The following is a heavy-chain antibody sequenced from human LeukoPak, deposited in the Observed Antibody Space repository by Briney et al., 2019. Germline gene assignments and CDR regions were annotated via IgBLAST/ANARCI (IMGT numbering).Heavy chain of an antibody. Sequence: ASVKVSCKASGYTFTSYYMHWVRQAPGQGLEWMGIINPSGGSTSYAQKFQGRVTMTWDTSISTAYMELSRLRSDDTAVYYCARQARRESIFGYYYYYMDVWGKGTTVTVS. CDR1: GYTFTSYY. J-gene: IGHJ6*03. V-gene: IGHV1-46*01. D-gene: IGHD3-3*01. CDR3: ARQARRESIFGYYYYYMDV. CDR2: INPSGGST.